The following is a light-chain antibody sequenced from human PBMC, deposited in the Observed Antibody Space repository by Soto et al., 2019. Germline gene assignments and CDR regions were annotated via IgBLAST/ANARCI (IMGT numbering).Light chain of an antibody. CDR2: EVV. CDR3: KSYAGSNTYV. V-gene: IGLV2-8*01. Sequence: QSVLAQPPSASGTPGQSVTISCTGTKNDIGVYDFVSWYQPHPGEAPRLIIYEVVQRPSGVPDRFSGSKSGNTASLTVSGLQAADEAEYFCKSYAGSNTYVFGSGTKVPVL. J-gene: IGLJ1*01. CDR1: KNDIGVYDF.